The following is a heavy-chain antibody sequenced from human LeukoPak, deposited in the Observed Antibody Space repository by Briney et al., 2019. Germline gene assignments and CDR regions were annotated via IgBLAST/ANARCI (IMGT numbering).Heavy chain of an antibody. J-gene: IGHJ4*02. Sequence: ASETLSLTCTVSGGSISGYYWTWIRQPPGKGLEWIGFIYYRGSTNYNPSLKSRVTISLDTSRNQFSLKLSSVTAADTAVYYYARASHGSNSEFDYWGLGTLVTVSS. V-gene: IGHV4-59*01. CDR2: IYYRGST. D-gene: IGHD4-23*01. CDR1: GGSISGYY. CDR3: ARASHGSNSEFDY.